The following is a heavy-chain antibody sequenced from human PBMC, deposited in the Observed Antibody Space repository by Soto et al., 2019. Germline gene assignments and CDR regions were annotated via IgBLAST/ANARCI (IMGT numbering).Heavy chain of an antibody. D-gene: IGHD6-25*01. CDR3: ARMSGRLQSRYFDL. CDR2: IDWDDDK. Sequence: GSGPTLVNPTQTLTLTCTFSGFSLSTSGMCVSWIRQPPGKALEWLARIDWDDDKYYSTSLKTRLTISKDTSKNQVVLTMTNMDPVDTATYYCARMSGRLQSRYFDLWGRGTLVTVSS. V-gene: IGHV2-70*11. J-gene: IGHJ2*01. CDR1: GFSLSTSGMC.